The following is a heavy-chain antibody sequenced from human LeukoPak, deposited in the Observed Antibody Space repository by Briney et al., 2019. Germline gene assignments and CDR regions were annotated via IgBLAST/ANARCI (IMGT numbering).Heavy chain of an antibody. D-gene: IGHD6-19*01. CDR2: ISGSGGST. CDR3: ARQYISGWFFDY. Sequence: GGSLRLSCAASGFTFSSYAMSWVRQAPGKGLEWVSAISGSGGSTYYADSVKGRFTISRDNSQNTVFLQMNSLRAEDTAVYYCARQYISGWFFDYWGQGALVTVYS. CDR1: GFTFSSYA. J-gene: IGHJ4*02. V-gene: IGHV3-23*01.